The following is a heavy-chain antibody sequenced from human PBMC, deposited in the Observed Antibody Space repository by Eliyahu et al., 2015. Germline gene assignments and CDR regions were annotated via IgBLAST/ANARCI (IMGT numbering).Heavy chain of an antibody. CDR3: AKGGEDTAMVPYYFDY. CDR1: GFTFSSYA. Sequence: EVQLLESGGGLVQPGGSLRLSCAXSGFTFSSYAMSWVRQAPGKGLEWVSAISGSGGSTYYADSVKGRFTISRDNSKNTLYLQMNSLRAEDTAVYYCAKGGEDTAMVPYYFDYWGQGTLVTASS. J-gene: IGHJ4*02. CDR2: ISGSGGST. D-gene: IGHD5-18*01. V-gene: IGHV3-23*01.